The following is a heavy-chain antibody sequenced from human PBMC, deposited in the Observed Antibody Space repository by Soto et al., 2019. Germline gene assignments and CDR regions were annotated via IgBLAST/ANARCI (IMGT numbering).Heavy chain of an antibody. CDR1: GGSISGGVHS. D-gene: IGHD5-18*01. V-gene: IGHV4-30-4*01. Sequence: SETLSLTCTVPGGSISGGVHSWSWIRQPPGKGLERIGHIFDSGSTYYNPSLKSQLTISVDTSKNQFYLKLNSVTAADTAVYYCARRALTRGSSLWVEGRSWFDPWGQGILVTVSS. CDR3: ARRALTRGSSLWVEGRSWFDP. J-gene: IGHJ5*02. CDR2: IFDSGST.